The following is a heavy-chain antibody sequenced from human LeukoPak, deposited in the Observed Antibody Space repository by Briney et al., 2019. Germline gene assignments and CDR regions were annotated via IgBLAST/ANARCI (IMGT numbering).Heavy chain of an antibody. J-gene: IGHJ6*02. V-gene: IGHV3-66*01. Sequence: GGSLRLSCAASGFTVSSNYMSWVRQAPGKGLEWVSVIYSGGSTYYADSVKGRFTISRDNSKNTLYLQMNSLRAEDTVVYYCARYGSSRYYGMDVWGQGTTVTVSS. CDR1: GFTVSSNY. CDR2: IYSGGST. D-gene: IGHD6-6*01. CDR3: ARYGSSRYYGMDV.